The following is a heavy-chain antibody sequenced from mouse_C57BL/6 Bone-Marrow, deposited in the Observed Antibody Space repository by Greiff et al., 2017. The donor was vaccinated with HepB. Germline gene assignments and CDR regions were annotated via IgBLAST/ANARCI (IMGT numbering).Heavy chain of an antibody. D-gene: IGHD2-12*01. J-gene: IGHJ3*01. V-gene: IGHV5-4*03. CDR1: GFTFSSYA. CDR3: ARLRRAY. Sequence: EVMLVESGGGLVKPGGSLKLSCAASGFTFSSYAMSWVRQTPEKRLEWVATISDGGSYTYYPDNVKGRFTISRDNAKNNLYLQMSHLKSEDTAMYYCARLRRAYWGQGTLVTVSA. CDR2: ISDGGSYT.